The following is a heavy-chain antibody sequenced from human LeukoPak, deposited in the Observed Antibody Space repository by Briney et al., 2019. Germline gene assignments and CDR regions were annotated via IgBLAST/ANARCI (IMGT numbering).Heavy chain of an antibody. V-gene: IGHV1-2*02. J-gene: IGHJ5*02. CDR2: INPNSGGT. Sequence: ASVKVSXKASGYTFTGYYMHWVRQAPGQGLEWIGWINPNSGGTNYAQKFQGRVTMTRDTSISTAYMELSRLRSDDTAVYYCARDRIFGVVMKGNWFDPWGQGTLVTVSS. D-gene: IGHD3-3*01. CDR3: ARDRIFGVVMKGNWFDP. CDR1: GYTFTGYY.